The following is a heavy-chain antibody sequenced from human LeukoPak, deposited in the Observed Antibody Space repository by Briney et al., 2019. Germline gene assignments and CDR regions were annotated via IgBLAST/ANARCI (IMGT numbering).Heavy chain of an antibody. V-gene: IGHV3-23*01. D-gene: IGHD6-13*01. J-gene: IGHJ4*02. CDR2: ISGSGGST. Sequence: GGSLRLSCAASGFTFSSYAMSLVRQAPGKGLEWVSAISGSGGSTYYADSVKGRFTISRDNSKNTLYLQMNSLRAEDTAVYYCAKVQPQYSSSWPYYFDYWGQGTLVTVSS. CDR3: AKVQPQYSSSWPYYFDY. CDR1: GFTFSSYA.